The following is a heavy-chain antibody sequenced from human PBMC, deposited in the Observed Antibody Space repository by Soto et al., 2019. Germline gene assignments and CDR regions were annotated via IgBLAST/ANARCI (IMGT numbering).Heavy chain of an antibody. D-gene: IGHD1-26*01. J-gene: IGHJ4*02. CDR3: ARVGATTHTYYFDY. CDR1: GGSISSSNW. V-gene: IGHV4-4*02. CDR2: IYHSGST. Sequence: QVQLQESGPGLVKPSGTLSLTCAVSGGSISSSNWWSWVRQPPGKGLEWIGEIYHSGSTNYNPSLKRRVTQSVDKSKNQFSLKLSSGTAADTAVYYCARVGATTHTYYFDYWGQGTLVTVSS.